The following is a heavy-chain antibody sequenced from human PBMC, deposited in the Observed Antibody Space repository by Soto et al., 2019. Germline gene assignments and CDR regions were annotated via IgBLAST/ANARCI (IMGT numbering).Heavy chain of an antibody. CDR1: GGSVSSGSYY. V-gene: IGHV4-61*01. J-gene: IGHJ6*02. CDR2: ISDTGSG. Sequence: QVQLQESGPGLVKPSETLAVTCTVSGGSVSSGSYYWSWIRQPPGKVLEWVGCISDTGSGDYNPSRKSRVTIAVHTSKRQFSLRLNSVTAADTAVYYCARAHSGYDPLGMDVWCQGTTVTVSS. CDR3: ARAHSGYDPLGMDV. D-gene: IGHD5-12*01.